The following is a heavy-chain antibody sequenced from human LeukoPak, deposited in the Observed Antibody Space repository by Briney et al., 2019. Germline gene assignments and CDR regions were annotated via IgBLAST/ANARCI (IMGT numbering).Heavy chain of an antibody. J-gene: IGHJ4*02. CDR3: ARDSPYGTAGY. CDR2: ISSSSSYI. CDR1: GFXFSNYN. V-gene: IGHV3-21*01. D-gene: IGHD2-8*02. Sequence: GGSLRLSCAASGFXFSNYNMNWVRQAPGKGLGWVSSISSSSSYIYYADSVKGRFTISRDNTKNSLYLQMNSLRAEDTAVYYCARDSPYGTAGYWGQGTLVTVSS.